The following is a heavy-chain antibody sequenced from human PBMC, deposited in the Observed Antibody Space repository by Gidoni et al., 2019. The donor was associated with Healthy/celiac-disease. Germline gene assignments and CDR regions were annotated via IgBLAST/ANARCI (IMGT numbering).Heavy chain of an antibody. J-gene: IGHJ4*02. CDR3: ATRGMFGVVMPVFDY. CDR1: GFTFSSYA. Sequence: EVQLLESGGGLVQPGGSLRLSCAASGFTFSSYAMSWVRQAPGKGLEWVSAISGSGGSTYYADSVKGRFTISRDNSKNTLYLQMNSLRAEDTAVYYCATRGMFGVVMPVFDYWGQGTLVTVSS. CDR2: ISGSGGST. D-gene: IGHD3-3*01. V-gene: IGHV3-23*01.